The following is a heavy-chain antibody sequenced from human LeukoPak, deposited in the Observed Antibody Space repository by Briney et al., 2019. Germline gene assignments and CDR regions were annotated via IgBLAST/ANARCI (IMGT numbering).Heavy chain of an antibody. CDR1: GFTFSSYD. J-gene: IGHJ4*02. CDR2: IGTAGDT. Sequence: GGSLRLSCAASGFTFSSYDMHWVRQATGKGLEWVSAIGTAGDTYYPGSVKGRFTISRENAKNSLYLQMNSLRAGDTAVYYCARFFGRHSSGWYADYWGQGTLVTVSS. D-gene: IGHD6-19*01. CDR3: ARFFGRHSSGWYADY. V-gene: IGHV3-13*01.